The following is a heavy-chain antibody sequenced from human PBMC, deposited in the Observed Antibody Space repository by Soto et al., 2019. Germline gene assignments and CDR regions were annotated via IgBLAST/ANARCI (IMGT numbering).Heavy chain of an antibody. D-gene: IGHD1-20*01. CDR3: ARGRDPRYYMDV. V-gene: IGHV1-8*01. CDR2: MNPNSNNT. CDR1: GYTFTSYA. Sequence: QVQLVQSGAEVKKPGASVKVSCKASGYTFTSYAINWVRQATGQGLEWMGWMNPNSNNTGYAQKFQGRVTMTRNTSISTAYMELSSLRSEDTAVYYCARGRDPRYYMDVWGKGTTVTVSS. J-gene: IGHJ6*03.